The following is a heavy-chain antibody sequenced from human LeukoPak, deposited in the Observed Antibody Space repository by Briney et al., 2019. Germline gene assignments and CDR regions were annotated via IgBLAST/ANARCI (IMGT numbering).Heavy chain of an antibody. J-gene: IGHJ4*02. CDR2: INHSGST. CDR1: GGSFSGYY. Sequence: PSETLSLTCAVYGGSFSGYYWSWIRQPPGKGLEWIGEINHSGSTNYNPSLKSRVTISVDTSKNQFSLKLSSVTAADTAVYYCARRVVAAAEYSFHFDYWGQGTLVTVSS. D-gene: IGHD6-13*01. V-gene: IGHV4-34*01. CDR3: ARRVVAAAEYSFHFDY.